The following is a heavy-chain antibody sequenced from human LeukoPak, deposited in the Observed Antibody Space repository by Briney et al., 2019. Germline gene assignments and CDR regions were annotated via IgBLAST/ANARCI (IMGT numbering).Heavy chain of an antibody. CDR3: ARETSAYSGFAFDY. V-gene: IGHV4-59*01. CDR2: IYDTGST. Sequence: LXLTXTVSGGSISAYSWSWIRQPPGKXLEWIGYIYDTGSTKYNPSLKSRVTISADTSMNHFSLKLSSVTAADTAVYYCARETSAYSGFAFDYWGQGTLVTVSS. J-gene: IGHJ4*02. CDR1: GGSISAYS. D-gene: IGHD5-12*01.